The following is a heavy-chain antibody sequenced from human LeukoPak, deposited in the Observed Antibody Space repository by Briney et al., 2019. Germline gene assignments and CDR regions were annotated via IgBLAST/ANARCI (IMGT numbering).Heavy chain of an antibody. J-gene: IGHJ5*02. D-gene: IGHD1-26*01. CDR3: AREGGPYSGTYSLGP. Sequence: SETLSLTCAVYGGSFSGYYWSWIRQPPGKGLEWIGEINHSGSTNYNPSLRSRVTISVDTSKNQVSLTLTSVTAADTAVYYCAREGGPYSGTYSLGPWGQGILVSVSS. CDR2: INHSGST. CDR1: GGSFSGYY. V-gene: IGHV4-34*01.